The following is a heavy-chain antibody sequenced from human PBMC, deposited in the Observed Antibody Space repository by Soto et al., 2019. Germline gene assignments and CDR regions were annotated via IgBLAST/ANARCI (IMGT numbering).Heavy chain of an antibody. V-gene: IGHV4-59*01. CDR3: ARGGYYGSGEPYDY. D-gene: IGHD3-10*01. CDR1: GGSISSYY. J-gene: IGHJ4*02. CDR2: IYYSGST. Sequence: QVQLQESGPGLVKPSETLSLTCTVSGGSISSYYWSWIRQPPGKGLEWIGYIYYSGSTNYNPSLKSRVTISVDTSKNQFSLKLSSVTAADTAVYCCARGGYYGSGEPYDYWGQGTLVTVSS.